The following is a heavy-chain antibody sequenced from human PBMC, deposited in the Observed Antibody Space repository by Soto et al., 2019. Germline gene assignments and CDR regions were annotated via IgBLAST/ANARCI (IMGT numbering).Heavy chain of an antibody. J-gene: IGHJ5*02. CDR3: AKDSSHYDFWSGYSNDYNWFDP. D-gene: IGHD3-3*01. Sequence: SLQLSCAASGFTLDDFALHWVRQVAGKGLEWVSGISWNSGGIRYADSVKGRFTISRDNSKNTLYLQMNSLRAEDTAVYYCAKDSSHYDFWSGYSNDYNWFDPWGQGTLVTVSS. CDR1: GFTLDDFA. CDR2: ISWNSGGI. V-gene: IGHV3-9*01.